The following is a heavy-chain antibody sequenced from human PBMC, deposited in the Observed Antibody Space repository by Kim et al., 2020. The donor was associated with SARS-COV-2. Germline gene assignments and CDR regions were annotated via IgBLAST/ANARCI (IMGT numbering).Heavy chain of an antibody. V-gene: IGHV3-73*01. CDR1: GFTFSDSP. D-gene: IGHD6-19*01. CDR2: IRNKANNYAT. CDR3: ARAIPVAGRYAMDV. J-gene: IGHJ6*02. Sequence: GGSLRLSCAASGFTFSDSPIYWVRQASGKGLEWVGRIRNKANNYATAYGASVKGRFTISRDDSKNTAYLQMNSLNTEDTAVYYCARAIPVAGRYAMDVWGQGTTVTVSS.